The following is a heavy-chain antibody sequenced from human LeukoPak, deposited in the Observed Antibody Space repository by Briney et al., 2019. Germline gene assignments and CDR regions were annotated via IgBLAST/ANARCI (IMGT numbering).Heavy chain of an antibody. V-gene: IGHV1-3*01. J-gene: IGHJ4*02. CDR1: GYTFTSYA. Sequence: ASVKVSCKASGYTFTSYAMHWVRQAPGQRLEWMGWINAGNGNTKYSQKFQGRVTMTTDTSTSTAYMELRSLRSDDTAVYYCATTPYGDYFGDYWGQGTLVTVSS. CDR3: ATTPYGDYFGDY. D-gene: IGHD4-17*01. CDR2: INAGNGNT.